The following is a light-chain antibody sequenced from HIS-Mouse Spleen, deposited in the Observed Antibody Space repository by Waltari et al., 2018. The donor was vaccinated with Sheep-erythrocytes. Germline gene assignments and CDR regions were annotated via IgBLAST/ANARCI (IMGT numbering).Light chain of an antibody. CDR2: DVS. V-gene: IGLV2-11*01. J-gene: IGLJ1*01. Sequence: QSALTQPRSVSGSPGPSVTISCTGTSSDGGGYNDFSWYQQHPGKAPKLMIYDVSKRPSGVPDRFSGSKSGNTASLTISGLQAEDEADYYCCSYAGSYNHVFATGTKVTVL. CDR3: CSYAGSYNHV. CDR1: SSDGGGYND.